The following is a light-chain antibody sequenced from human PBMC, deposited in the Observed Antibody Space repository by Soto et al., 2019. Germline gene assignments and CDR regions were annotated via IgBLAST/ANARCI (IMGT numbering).Light chain of an antibody. CDR3: QKYGSSPRT. Sequence: EIVLTQSPGTLSLSPGERATISCRASQNVSSSYLTWYQQKPGKAPRLLIYGASSRAPAIPDRFSGSGSGADFILAITRLEPEDFAVYYCQKYGSSPRTFGQGTKLEIK. V-gene: IGKV3-20*01. CDR2: GAS. CDR1: QNVSSSY. J-gene: IGKJ2*01.